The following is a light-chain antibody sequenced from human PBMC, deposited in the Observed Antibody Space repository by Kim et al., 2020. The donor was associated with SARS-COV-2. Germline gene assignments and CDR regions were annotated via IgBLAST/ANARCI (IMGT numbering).Light chain of an antibody. CDR1: QSVSSN. CDR3: QQYNNWPRT. V-gene: IGKV3-15*01. Sequence: EIVMTQSPATLSVSPGERATLSCRASQSVSSNVAWYQQKPGQAPRLLIYGASTRATGIPARFSGSGSGTEFTLTISSLQSEDFAAYCCQQYNNWPRTFGQGTKVDIK. J-gene: IGKJ1*01. CDR2: GAS.